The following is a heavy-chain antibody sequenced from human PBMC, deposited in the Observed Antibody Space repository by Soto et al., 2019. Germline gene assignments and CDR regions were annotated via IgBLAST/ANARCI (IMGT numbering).Heavy chain of an antibody. CDR2: ISYDGSNK. Sequence: GGSLRLSCAASGFTFSSYGMHWVRQAPGKGLEWVAVISYDGSNKYYADSVKGRFTISRDNSKNTLYLQMNSLRAEDTAVYYWAKDIGWELHYYYYGMDVWGQGTTVTVSS. D-gene: IGHD1-26*01. CDR1: GFTFSSYG. CDR3: AKDIGWELHYYYYGMDV. V-gene: IGHV3-30*18. J-gene: IGHJ6*02.